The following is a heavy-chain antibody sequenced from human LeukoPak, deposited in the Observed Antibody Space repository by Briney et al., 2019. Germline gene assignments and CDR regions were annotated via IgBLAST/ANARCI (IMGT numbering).Heavy chain of an antibody. Sequence: SGPTLVKPTQTLTLTCTFSGFSLSTSGVGVGWIRQPPGKALEWLALIYWDDDKRCSPSLKSRLTITKDTSKNQVVLTMTNMDPVDTATYYCAHSEVVPASGLLFDYWGQGTLVTVSS. CDR3: AHSEVVPASGLLFDY. CDR1: GFSLSTSGVG. CDR2: IYWDDDK. V-gene: IGHV2-5*02. D-gene: IGHD2-2*01. J-gene: IGHJ4*02.